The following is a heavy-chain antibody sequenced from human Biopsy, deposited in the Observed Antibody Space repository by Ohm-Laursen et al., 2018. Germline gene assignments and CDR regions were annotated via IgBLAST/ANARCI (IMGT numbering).Heavy chain of an antibody. V-gene: IGHV3-11*01. CDR1: GFSFSDYY. D-gene: IGHD6-19*01. CDR2: ISSSGRTM. Sequence: SLRLSCAASGFSFSDYYMIWVRQAPGKGLEWVSYISSSGRTMYYADSVKGRFTTSRDNANKSLYLQMNSLRAADTGIYYCARDAALAVAPRADDGFDLWGQGTMVTVSS. CDR3: ARDAALAVAPRADDGFDL. J-gene: IGHJ3*01.